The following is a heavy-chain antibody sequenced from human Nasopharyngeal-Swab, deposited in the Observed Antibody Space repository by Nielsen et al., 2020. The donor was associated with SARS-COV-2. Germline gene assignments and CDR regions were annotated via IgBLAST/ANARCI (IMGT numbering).Heavy chain of an antibody. CDR1: GFTFSSYA. Sequence: GESLKISCTASGFTFSSYAMSWVRQAPGKGLEWVSELSGRGGSTYYAESVKGRFTISRDNSKNTLYLQMSSLRAEDTAIYYCAKDLGVESPLWFDYWGQGTLLTVSS. J-gene: IGHJ4*02. D-gene: IGHD4-23*01. V-gene: IGHV3-23*01. CDR3: AKDLGVESPLWFDY. CDR2: LSGRGGST.